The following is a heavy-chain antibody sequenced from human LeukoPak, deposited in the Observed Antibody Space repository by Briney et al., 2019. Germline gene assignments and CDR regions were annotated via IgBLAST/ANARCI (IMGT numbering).Heavy chain of an antibody. CDR3: ARGRSSGWYGLAFDY. D-gene: IGHD6-19*01. V-gene: IGHV4-34*01. CDR1: GGSFSGYY. CDR2: INHSGST. Sequence: SETLSLTCAVYGGSFSGYYWSWIRQPPGKGLEWIGEINHSGSTNYNPSLKSRVTISVDTSKNQFSLKLSSVTAADTAVYYCARGRSSGWYGLAFDYWGQGTLVTVSS. J-gene: IGHJ4*02.